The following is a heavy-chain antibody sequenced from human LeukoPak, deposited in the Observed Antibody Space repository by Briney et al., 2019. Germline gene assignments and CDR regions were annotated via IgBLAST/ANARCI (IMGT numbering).Heavy chain of an antibody. CDR3: ARGATSEGVIGY. D-gene: IGHD3-10*01. CDR1: GFTFSSYS. J-gene: IGHJ4*02. Sequence: PGGSLRLSCAASGFTFSSYSMNWVRQAPGKGLEWVSSISSSSSYIYYADSVKGRFTTSRDNAKNSLYLQMNSLRAEDTAVYYCARGATSEGVIGYWGQGTLVTVSS. CDR2: ISSSSSYI. V-gene: IGHV3-21*01.